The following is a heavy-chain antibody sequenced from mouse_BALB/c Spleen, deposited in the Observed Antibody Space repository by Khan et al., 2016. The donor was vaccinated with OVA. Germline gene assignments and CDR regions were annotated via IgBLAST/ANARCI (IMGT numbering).Heavy chain of an antibody. V-gene: IGHV3-2*02. J-gene: IGHJ2*01. CDR1: GYSFTSGYA. CDR2: ISYSGGT. Sequence: VQLKESGPGLVKPSQSLSLTCTVTGYSFTSGYAWNWIRQFPGNKLEWMGYISYSGGTSYNPSLKSRISITRDTSKNQFFLQLNSVTTEDTATYYCARGNYYGYYFDYWGQGTPLTVSS. D-gene: IGHD1-1*01. CDR3: ARGNYYGYYFDY.